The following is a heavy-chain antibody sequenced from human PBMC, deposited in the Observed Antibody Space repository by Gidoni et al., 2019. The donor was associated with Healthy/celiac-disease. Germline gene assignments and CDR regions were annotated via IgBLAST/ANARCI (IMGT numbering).Heavy chain of an antibody. CDR2: INHSGST. CDR3: ARGPLVVVTAGNYYYYGMDV. Sequence: QVQLQQWGAGLLKPSETLSLTCAVYGGSFSGYYWSWIRQPPGKGLEWIGEINHSGSTNYNPSLKSRVTISVDTSKNQFSLKLSSVTAADTAVYYCARGPLVVVTAGNYYYYGMDVWGQGTTVTVSS. V-gene: IGHV4-34*01. J-gene: IGHJ6*02. CDR1: GGSFSGYY. D-gene: IGHD2-21*02.